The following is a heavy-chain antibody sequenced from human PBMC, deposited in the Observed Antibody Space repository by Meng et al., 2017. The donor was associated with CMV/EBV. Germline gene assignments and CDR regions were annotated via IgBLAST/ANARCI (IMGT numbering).Heavy chain of an antibody. CDR3: ARGVGGWFDP. CDR2: INHSGST. J-gene: IGHJ5*02. CDR1: GGSVSGYY. Sequence: QRWAPRLWKPSDTLSLTFAGYGGSVSGYYWSWIGQPPGKVLEWIGEINHSGSTNYNPSLKSRVTISVDTSKNQFSLKLSSVTAADTAVYYCARGVGGWFDPWGQGTLVTVSS. D-gene: IGHD1-26*01. V-gene: IGHV4-34*01.